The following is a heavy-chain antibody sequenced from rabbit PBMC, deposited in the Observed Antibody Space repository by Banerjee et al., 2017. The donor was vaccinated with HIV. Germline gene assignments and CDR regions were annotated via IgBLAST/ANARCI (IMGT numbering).Heavy chain of an antibody. CDR2: INTISGDT. Sequence: QEQLVESGGGLVQPEGSLTLTCTASGFSFSNGYVMCWVRQAPGKGLEWIACINTISGDTVYATWAKGRFTISKASWTTVTLQMTSLTAADTATYFCARDYAGYSLFQLWGPGTLVTVS. V-gene: IGHV1S45*01. CDR3: ARDYAGYSLFQL. J-gene: IGHJ4*01. D-gene: IGHD7-1*01. CDR1: GFSFSNGYV.